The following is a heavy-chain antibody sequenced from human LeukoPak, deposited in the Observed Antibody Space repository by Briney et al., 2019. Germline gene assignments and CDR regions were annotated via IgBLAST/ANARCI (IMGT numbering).Heavy chain of an antibody. CDR1: GFTFSSYS. D-gene: IGHD3-3*01. CDR3: AREGDFWSGHSAFDI. Sequence: PGGSLRLSCAASGFTFSSYSMNWVRQAPGKGLEWVSSISSRSSYMYYADSVKGRFTISRDNAKNSLYLQMHSLRAEDTAVYYCAREGDFWSGHSAFDIWGQGTVVTVSS. J-gene: IGHJ3*02. V-gene: IGHV3-21*01. CDR2: ISSRSSYM.